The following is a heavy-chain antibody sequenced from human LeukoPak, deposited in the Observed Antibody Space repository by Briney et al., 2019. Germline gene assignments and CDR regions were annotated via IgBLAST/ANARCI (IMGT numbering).Heavy chain of an antibody. CDR1: GGSISSGDYY. D-gene: IGHD3-10*01. V-gene: IGHV4-30-4*01. CDR2: IYYSGST. CDR3: PRGVFSYGSARFAP. Sequence: SETLSLTCTVSGGSISSGDYYWSWIRQPPGTGLEWIGYIYYSGSTYYNPSLKSRVTISVDTSKNQFSLKLRSVTAADPAGYSCPRGVFSYGSARFAPWGQGPLVPVSP. J-gene: IGHJ5*02.